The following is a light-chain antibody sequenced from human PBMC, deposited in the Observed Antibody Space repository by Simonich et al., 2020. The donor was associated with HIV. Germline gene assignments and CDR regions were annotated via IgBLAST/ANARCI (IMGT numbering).Light chain of an antibody. J-gene: IGKJ1*01. CDR1: QSISNN. CDR3: QQYSNWPPT. CDR2: GAS. V-gene: IGKV3-15*01. Sequence: EIVMTQFPAPLSVSPGERATLSCRASQSISNNLAWYQQKPGQAPRLLTNGASTRATGIPARFSGSGSGTEFTLTISSMQSEDFAVYYCQQYSNWPPTFGQGTKVEIK.